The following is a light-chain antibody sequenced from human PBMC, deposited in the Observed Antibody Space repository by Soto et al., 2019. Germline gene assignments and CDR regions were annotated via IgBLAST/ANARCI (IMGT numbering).Light chain of an antibody. Sequence: EIVLTQSPGTLSLSPGERATLSCRASQSVSNNYLAWYQQKPGQAPSLLIFGASIRATGIPARFSGSGSGTEFTLTISSLQSEDFAVYYCQQYNNWPPWTFGQGTKVDIK. CDR1: QSVSNN. CDR2: GAS. V-gene: IGKV3-15*01. CDR3: QQYNNWPPWT. J-gene: IGKJ1*01.